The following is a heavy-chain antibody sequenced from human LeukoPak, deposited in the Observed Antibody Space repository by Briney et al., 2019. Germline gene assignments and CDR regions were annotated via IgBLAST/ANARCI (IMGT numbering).Heavy chain of an antibody. CDR2: IYHSGST. V-gene: IGHV4-38-2*02. D-gene: IGHD3-3*01. CDR1: GYSISSGYY. CDR3: ARVGDVLRFLEWLLPVDY. Sequence: SETLSLTCTVSGYSISSGYYWGWIRQPPGKGLEWIGRIYHSGSTYYNPSLKSRVTISVDTSKNQFSLKLSSVTAADTAVYYCARVGDVLRFLEWLLPVDYWGQGTLVTVSS. J-gene: IGHJ4*02.